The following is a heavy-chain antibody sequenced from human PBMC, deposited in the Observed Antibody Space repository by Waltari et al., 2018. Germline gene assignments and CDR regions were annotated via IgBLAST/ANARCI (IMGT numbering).Heavy chain of an antibody. J-gene: IGHJ6*02. CDR2: ISAYNGNT. CDR3: ASSSSSSYYYYYGMDV. CDR1: GYTFTSYG. D-gene: IGHD6-6*01. V-gene: IGHV1-18*04. Sequence: QVQLVQSGAEVKKPGASVKVPCKAAGYTFTSYGSSWVRQAPGQVLEWMGWISAYNGNTNYAQKLQGRVTMTTDTSTSTAYMELRSLRSDDTAVYYCASSSSSSYYYYYGMDVWGQGTTVTVSS.